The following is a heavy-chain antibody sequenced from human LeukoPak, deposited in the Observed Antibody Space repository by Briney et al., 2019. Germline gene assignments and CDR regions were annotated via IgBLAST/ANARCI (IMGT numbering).Heavy chain of an antibody. CDR1: GFTFSSYS. CDR3: ARADIVATITYYFDY. D-gene: IGHD5-12*01. J-gene: IGHJ4*02. V-gene: IGHV3-21*01. Sequence: PGGSLRLSCAASGFTFSSYSMNWVRQAPGKGREWVSSISSSSSYIYYADSVKGRFTISRDNAKNSLYLQMNSLRAEDTAVYYCARADIVATITYYFDYWGQGTLVTVSS. CDR2: ISSSSSYI.